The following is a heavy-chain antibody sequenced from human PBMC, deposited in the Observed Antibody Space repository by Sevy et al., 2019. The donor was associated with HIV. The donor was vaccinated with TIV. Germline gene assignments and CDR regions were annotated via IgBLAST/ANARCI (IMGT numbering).Heavy chain of an antibody. CDR1: GFTLGDYA. CDR3: IRSRLLGYTAMVPDY. D-gene: IGHD5-18*01. J-gene: IGHJ4*02. V-gene: IGHV3-49*04. Sequence: GGSLRLSCTTSGFTLGDYAMSWVRQAPGKGLEWVGFMRSKAFAGTTEYAAYVKGRFTISTDDSKASAQLQMNSLRTEDTGVYYCIRSRLLGYTAMVPDYWGQGTLVTVSS. CDR2: MRSKAFAGTT.